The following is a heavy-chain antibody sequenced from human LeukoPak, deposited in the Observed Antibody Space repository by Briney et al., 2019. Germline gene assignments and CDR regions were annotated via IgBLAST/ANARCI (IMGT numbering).Heavy chain of an antibody. D-gene: IGHD6-6*01. CDR2: ISSSGSTI. Sequence: PGGSLRLSCAASGFTFSSYEMNWVRQAPGKGLEWVSYISSSGSTIYYADSVKGRFTISRDNAKNSLYLQMNSLRAEDTAVYYCATGIAARPGGSFDYWRQGTLVTVSS. CDR3: ATGIAARPGGSFDY. V-gene: IGHV3-48*03. J-gene: IGHJ4*02. CDR1: GFTFSSYE.